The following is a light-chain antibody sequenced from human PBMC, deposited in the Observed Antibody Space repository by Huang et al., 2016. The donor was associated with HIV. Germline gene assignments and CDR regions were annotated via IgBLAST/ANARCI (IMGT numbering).Light chain of an antibody. J-gene: IGKJ2*01. CDR2: TAS. CDR3: LQSYSMCST. Sequence: EIQMTQSPSSLSASVGDTVTITCRASQNIDIYLNWYQQRPGKAPKLLIYTASSLQTGVPSRFSGSGSVTDFTRIIDSLQPEDFATYYCLQSYSMCSTCGQGTKLDFK. V-gene: IGKV1-39*01. CDR1: QNIDIY.